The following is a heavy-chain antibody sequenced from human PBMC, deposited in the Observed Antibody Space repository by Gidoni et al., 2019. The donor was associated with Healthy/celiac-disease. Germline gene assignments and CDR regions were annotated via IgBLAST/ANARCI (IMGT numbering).Heavy chain of an antibody. CDR2: INHSGST. CDR3: ARYSYGRGLDY. D-gene: IGHD5-18*01. J-gene: IGHJ4*02. CDR1: GGSFSGYY. Sequence: QVQLQQWGAGRLKPSETLSLTCAVYGGSFSGYYWSWIRQPPGKGLEWIGEINHSGSTNYNPSLKSRVPISVDTSKNQFSLKLSSVTAADTAVYYCARYSYGRGLDYWGQGTLVTVSS. V-gene: IGHV4-34*01.